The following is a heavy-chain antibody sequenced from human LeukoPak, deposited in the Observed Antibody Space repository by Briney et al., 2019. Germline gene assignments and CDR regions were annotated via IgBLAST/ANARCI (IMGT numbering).Heavy chain of an antibody. D-gene: IGHD6-13*01. CDR1: GYTFTSYG. CDR2: ISAYNGNT. V-gene: IGHV1-18*04. CDR3: ARDAAAGFSYYYGMDV. Sequence: ASVKVSCKASGYTFTSYGISWVRQAPGQGLEWMGWISAYNGNTNYAQKLQGRVTMTTDTSTSTAYMELRSLRSDDTAVYYCARDAAAGFSYYYGMDVWGKGTTVTVSS. J-gene: IGHJ6*04.